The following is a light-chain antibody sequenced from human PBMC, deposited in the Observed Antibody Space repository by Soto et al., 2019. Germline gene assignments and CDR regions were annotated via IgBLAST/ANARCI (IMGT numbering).Light chain of an antibody. CDR1: QSISSY. V-gene: IGKV1-39*01. Sequence: DIQMTQSPSSLSASVGDRVTITCRASQSISSYLNWYQQKPGKAPKLLIDAASSLQSGVPSRFSGSGSGTDFTLTISSLQPEDFATYYCQQSYSTRYTFGQGTKVDIK. CDR3: QQSYSTRYT. CDR2: AAS. J-gene: IGKJ2*01.